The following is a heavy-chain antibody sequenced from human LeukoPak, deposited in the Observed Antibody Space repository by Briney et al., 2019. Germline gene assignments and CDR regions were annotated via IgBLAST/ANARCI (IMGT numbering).Heavy chain of an antibody. CDR1: GFTFNNAW. J-gene: IGHJ2*01. D-gene: IGHD3-9*01. CDR2: IKSKTDGGTT. Sequence: GGPLRLSCAASGFTFNNAWMSWVRQAPGKGLEWVGRIKSKTDGGTTDYAAPVKGRFTISRDDSKNTLYLQMNSLKTEDTAVYYCSTQTGPHWSFDLWGRGTLVTVSS. CDR3: STQTGPHWSFDL. V-gene: IGHV3-15*01.